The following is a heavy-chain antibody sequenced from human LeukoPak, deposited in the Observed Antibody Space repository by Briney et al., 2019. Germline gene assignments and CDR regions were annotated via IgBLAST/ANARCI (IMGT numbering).Heavy chain of an antibody. V-gene: IGHV4-61*02. CDR1: GGSISSGSYY. D-gene: IGHD6-6*01. CDR2: IYTSGST. Sequence: SETLSLTCTVSGGSISSGSYYWSWIRQPAGKGLEWIGRIYTSGSTNYNPSLKSRVTISVDTSKNQFSLKLSSVTAADTAVYYCARQFEYSSSSIFDYWGQGTLVTVSS. J-gene: IGHJ4*02. CDR3: ARQFEYSSSSIFDY.